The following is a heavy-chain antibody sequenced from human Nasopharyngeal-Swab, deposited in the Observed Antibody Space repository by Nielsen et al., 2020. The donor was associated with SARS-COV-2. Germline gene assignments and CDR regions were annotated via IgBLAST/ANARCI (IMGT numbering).Heavy chain of an antibody. V-gene: IGHV1-8*01. CDR3: ARAERGRIVVVITSFYYYMDV. CDR1: GYTFTSYD. J-gene: IGHJ6*03. Sequence: ASVKVSCKAPGYTFTSYDINWVRQATGQGLEWMGWMNPNSGNTGYAQKFQGRVTMTRNTSISTAYMELSSLRSEDTAVYYCARAERGRIVVVITSFYYYMDVWGKGTTVTVS. D-gene: IGHD3-22*01. CDR2: MNPNSGNT.